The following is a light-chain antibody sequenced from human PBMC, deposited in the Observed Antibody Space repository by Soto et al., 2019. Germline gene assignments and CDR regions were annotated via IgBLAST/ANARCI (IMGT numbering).Light chain of an antibody. CDR3: SSYAGSSTHVV. CDR1: SSDVGSHNL. Sequence: QSALTQPASVSGSPGQSITISCTGVSSDVGSHNLVSWYQQHPGKAPKVIIYEGSKRPSGVSNRFSGSRPGNTASLTISGLQAEDEAHYYCSSYAGSSTHVVFGGGTKVTVL. J-gene: IGLJ2*01. V-gene: IGLV2-23*01. CDR2: EGS.